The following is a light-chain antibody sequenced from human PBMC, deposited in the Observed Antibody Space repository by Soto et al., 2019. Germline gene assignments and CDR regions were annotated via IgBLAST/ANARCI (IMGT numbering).Light chain of an antibody. CDR2: GAS. CDR3: QQYNNWPSLT. Sequence: EIVMTQSPDNMSVSTGERATLSCRASQSISGSLAWYQPKPGQAPRLLMYGASHRATGIPARFIGSGSGTEFTLTISSLQSEDSAVYYCQQYNNWPSLTFGGGTKVEIK. CDR1: QSISGS. V-gene: IGKV3-15*01. J-gene: IGKJ4*01.